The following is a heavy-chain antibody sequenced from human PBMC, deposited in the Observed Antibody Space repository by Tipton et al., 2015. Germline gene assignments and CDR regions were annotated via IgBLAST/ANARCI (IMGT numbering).Heavy chain of an antibody. V-gene: IGHV4-38-2*01. D-gene: IGHD4-17*01. CDR1: AYSISSDYY. J-gene: IGHJ4*02. CDR2: ISHSGNT. Sequence: TLSLTCAVSAYSISSDYYWGWIRQPPGKGLEWIGSISHSGNTYYNPSLKSRVTMSRDTSKNQFSLKLTSVTAADTAVYYCARNDYGDYHFDYWGQGTLVTVSS. CDR3: ARNDYGDYHFDY.